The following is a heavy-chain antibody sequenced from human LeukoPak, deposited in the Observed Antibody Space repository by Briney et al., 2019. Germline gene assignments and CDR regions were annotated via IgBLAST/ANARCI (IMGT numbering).Heavy chain of an antibody. D-gene: IGHD4-17*01. Sequence: GGSLRLSCAASGFTFSSYGMPWVRQAPGKGLEWVAVIWYDGSNKYYADSVKGRFTISRDNSKNTLYLQMNSLRAEDTAVYYCAKGGDDYGGYDDSWGQGTLVTVSS. V-gene: IGHV3-33*06. J-gene: IGHJ5*02. CDR3: AKGGDDYGGYDDS. CDR2: IWYDGSNK. CDR1: GFTFSSYG.